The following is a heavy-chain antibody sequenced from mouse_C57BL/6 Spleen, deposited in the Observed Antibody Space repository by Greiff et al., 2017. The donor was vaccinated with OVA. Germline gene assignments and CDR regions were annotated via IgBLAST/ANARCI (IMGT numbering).Heavy chain of an antibody. D-gene: IGHD4-1*02. CDR3: ARASQLGLDY. J-gene: IGHJ2*01. V-gene: IGHV3-6*01. Sequence: ESGPGLVKPSQSLSLTCSVTGYSITSGYYWNWIRQFPGNKLEWMGYISYDGSNNYNPSLKNRISITRDTSKNQFFLKLNSVTTEDTATYYCARASQLGLDYWGQGTTLTVSS. CDR1: GYSITSGYY. CDR2: ISYDGSN.